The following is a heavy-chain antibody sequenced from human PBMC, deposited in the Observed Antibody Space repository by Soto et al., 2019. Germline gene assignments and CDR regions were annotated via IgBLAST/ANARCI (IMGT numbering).Heavy chain of an antibody. V-gene: IGHV4-39*01. Sequence: SETLSLTCTVSGGSISSSSYYWGWIRQPPGKGLEWIGSIYYSGSTYYNQSLKSRVTISVDTSKNQFSLKLSSVTAADTAVYYCARRLIEAVAGTRDFDYWGQGTLVTVSS. CDR1: GGSISSSSYY. D-gene: IGHD6-19*01. J-gene: IGHJ4*02. CDR2: IYYSGST. CDR3: ARRLIEAVAGTRDFDY.